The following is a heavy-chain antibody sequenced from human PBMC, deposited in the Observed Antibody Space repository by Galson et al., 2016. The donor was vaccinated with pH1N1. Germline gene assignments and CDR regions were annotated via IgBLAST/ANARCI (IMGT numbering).Heavy chain of an antibody. CDR1: GFIFTNYG. D-gene: IGHD1-14*01. J-gene: IGHJ6*02. CDR2: IGSIARET. Sequence: SLRLSCAASGFIFTNYGFSWVRQAPGMGLEWISVIGSIARETSYAGSVKGRFTISRDNSKNTVYLEMNSLRAEDTAVYHCARGRNLDVWGQGTEVTVSS. V-gene: IGHV3-23*01. CDR3: ARGRNLDV.